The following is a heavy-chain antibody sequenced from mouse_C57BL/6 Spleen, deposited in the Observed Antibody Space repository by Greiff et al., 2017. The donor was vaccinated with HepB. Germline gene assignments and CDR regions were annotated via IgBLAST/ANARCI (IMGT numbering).Heavy chain of an antibody. Sequence: ESGPGLVKPSQSLSLTCSVTGYSITSGYYWNWIRQFPGNKLEWMGYISYDGSNNYNPSLKNRISITRDTSKNQFFLKLNSVTTEDTATYYCARDYYAAFDYWGQGTTLTVSS. V-gene: IGHV3-6*01. CDR1: GYSITSGYY. CDR2: ISYDGSN. CDR3: ARDYYAAFDY. D-gene: IGHD1-1*01. J-gene: IGHJ2*01.